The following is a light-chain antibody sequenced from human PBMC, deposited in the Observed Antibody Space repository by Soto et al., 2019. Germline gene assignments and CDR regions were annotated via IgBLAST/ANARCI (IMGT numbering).Light chain of an antibody. CDR3: QQLNSYPLT. Sequence: DIQLTQSPSFLSASVGDKVTITCRARQAISSSLAWYQQNPGKAPKLLIYGASTLQSGVPSRFSGSGSGTEFTLTIGSLQPEDFATYYCQQLNSYPLTFGGGAKVEMK. V-gene: IGKV1-9*01. CDR1: QAISSS. J-gene: IGKJ4*01. CDR2: GAS.